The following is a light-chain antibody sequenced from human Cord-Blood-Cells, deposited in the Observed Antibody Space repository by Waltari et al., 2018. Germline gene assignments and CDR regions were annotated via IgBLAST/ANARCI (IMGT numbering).Light chain of an antibody. CDR3: QQRSNWPPIT. Sequence: DIVFTQSPATLSLSPGDRATLSCRASQSVSSYLAWYQQKPGQAPRLLIYDASNRATGHPARLSGSGSGTYVTLTISHLEPEDFAVYYGQQRSNWPPITFGQGTRLEIK. J-gene: IGKJ5*01. CDR2: DAS. V-gene: IGKV3-11*01. CDR1: QSVSSY.